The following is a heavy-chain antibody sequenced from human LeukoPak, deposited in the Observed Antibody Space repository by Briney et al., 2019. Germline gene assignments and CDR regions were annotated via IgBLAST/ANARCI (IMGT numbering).Heavy chain of an antibody. D-gene: IGHD6-13*01. CDR1: GYTFTSYD. Sequence: ASVKVSCKASGYTFTSYDINWVRQATGQGLEWMGWMNPNSGNTGYAQKFQGRVTMTRDTSTSTVYMELSSLRSEDTAVYYCAREPIAAAANWFDPRGQGTLVTVSS. V-gene: IGHV1-8*02. CDR2: MNPNSGNT. J-gene: IGHJ5*02. CDR3: AREPIAAAANWFDP.